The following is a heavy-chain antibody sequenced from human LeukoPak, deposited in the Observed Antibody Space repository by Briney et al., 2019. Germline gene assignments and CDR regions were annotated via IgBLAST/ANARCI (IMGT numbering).Heavy chain of an antibody. J-gene: IGHJ4*02. CDR3: ARDQGTSVTAMVGGHFDY. CDR1: GFTFRGNG. V-gene: IGHV3-33*01. Sequence: GRSLRLSCAASGFTFRGNGMHWVRQAPGKGLEWGAIIWYDGSNRYYADSVQGRFTISRDNSKNTLFLQMNSLTAEDTAVYYCARDQGTSVTAMVGGHFDYWGPGTLVTVSS. CDR2: IWYDGSNR. D-gene: IGHD4-17*01.